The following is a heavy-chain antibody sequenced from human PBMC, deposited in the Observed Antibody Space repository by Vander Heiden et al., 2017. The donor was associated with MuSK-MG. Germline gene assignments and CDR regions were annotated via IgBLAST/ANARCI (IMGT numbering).Heavy chain of an antibody. CDR1: GYSISSGYY. CDR3: ARHRNRRPRFYFDY. CDR2: SYHTGSSI. D-gene: IGHD3-3*01. J-gene: IGHJ4*02. Sequence: QVQLQESGPGLVRPSETLSLTCAVSGYSISSGYYWGWIRQSPGMGLEWVGSSYHTGSSIYYNPSLKSRVTLSLDTSKNQFSLNLSSVTAADTAFYYCARHRNRRPRFYFDYWGQGALVTVSS. V-gene: IGHV4-38-2*01.